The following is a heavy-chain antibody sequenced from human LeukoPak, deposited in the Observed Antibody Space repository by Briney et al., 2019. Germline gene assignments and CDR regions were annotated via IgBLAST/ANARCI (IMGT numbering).Heavy chain of an antibody. CDR1: GYTFTSYG. CDR2: ISAYNGNT. Sequence: ASVKVSCKAYGYTFTSYGISWVRQAPGQGLEWIGWISAYNGNTNYAQKLQGRVTMTTDTSPSTAYMELRSLRSDVTAVYYCASSVAVAGTGVNFDYWGQGTLVTVSS. V-gene: IGHV1-18*01. D-gene: IGHD6-19*01. J-gene: IGHJ4*02. CDR3: ASSVAVAGTGVNFDY.